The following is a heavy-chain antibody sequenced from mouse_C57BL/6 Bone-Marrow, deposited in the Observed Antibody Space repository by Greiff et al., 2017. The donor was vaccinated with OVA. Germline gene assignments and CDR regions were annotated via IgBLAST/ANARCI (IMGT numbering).Heavy chain of an antibody. Sequence: EVKLMESGGGLVQPGGSLKLSCAASGFTFSDYYMYWVRQTPEKRLEWVAYISNGGGSTYYPDTVKGRFTISRDNAKNTLYLQMSRLKSEDTAMYYCARRDYYGRAWFAYWGQGTLVTVSA. CDR1: GFTFSDYY. V-gene: IGHV5-12*01. J-gene: IGHJ3*01. CDR2: ISNGGGST. CDR3: ARRDYYGRAWFAY. D-gene: IGHD1-1*01.